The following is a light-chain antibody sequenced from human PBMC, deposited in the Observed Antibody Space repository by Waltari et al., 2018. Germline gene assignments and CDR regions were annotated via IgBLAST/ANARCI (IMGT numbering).Light chain of an antibody. Sequence: IVLTQSPGTLSLSPGERATLSCRASQSVTSNYLAWYQQRPGQAPRLLIYAASNRATGIPDRFSGSGSGTDFTLTISRLEPEDSALYHCQQYGTSPLTFGGGTKVEIK. V-gene: IGKV3-20*01. CDR1: QSVTSNY. J-gene: IGKJ4*01. CDR2: AAS. CDR3: QQYGTSPLT.